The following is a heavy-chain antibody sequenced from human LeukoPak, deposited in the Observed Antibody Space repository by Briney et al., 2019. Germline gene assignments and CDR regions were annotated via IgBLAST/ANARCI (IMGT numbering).Heavy chain of an antibody. CDR3: ARGVLEDGDYGETYYYYYGMDI. J-gene: IGHJ6*02. CDR1: GFTFDDYG. Sequence: GSLRLSCAASGFTFDDYGMSWIRQPPGKGLEWIGEINHSGSTNYNPSLKSRVTISVDTSKNQFSLKLSSVTAADTAVYYCARGVLEDGDYGETYYYYYGMDIWGQGTTVTVSS. CDR2: INHSGST. D-gene: IGHD4-17*01. V-gene: IGHV4-34*01.